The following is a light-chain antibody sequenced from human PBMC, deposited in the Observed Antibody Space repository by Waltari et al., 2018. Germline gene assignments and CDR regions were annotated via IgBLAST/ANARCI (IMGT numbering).Light chain of an antibody. V-gene: IGKV3-20*01. CDR1: QSVGTF. CDR3: QHYVRLPVT. J-gene: IGKJ1*01. CDR2: GAS. Sequence: IVLTRSPGTLSLSPGERATLSCRASQSVGTFLVWYQQKPGQAPRLLIQGASTRATGTPDRFSGSGSGTDFSLTISRLEPEDFAMYYCQHYVRLPVTFGQGTKVEI.